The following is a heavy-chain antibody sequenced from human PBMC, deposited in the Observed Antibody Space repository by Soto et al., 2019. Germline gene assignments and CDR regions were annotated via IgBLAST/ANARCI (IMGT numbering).Heavy chain of an antibody. J-gene: IGHJ4*02. CDR3: AKGGNRKLIAARPEFGY. D-gene: IGHD6-6*01. Sequence: EVQLLESGGGLVQPGGSLRLSCAASGFTFSSYAMSWVRQAPGKGLEWVSAISGSGGSTYYADSVKGRFTISRDNSKNSLDRQMSSLRAEDRAVYYCAKGGNRKLIAARPEFGYWGQGTLVTVSS. CDR2: ISGSGGST. CDR1: GFTFSSYA. V-gene: IGHV3-23*01.